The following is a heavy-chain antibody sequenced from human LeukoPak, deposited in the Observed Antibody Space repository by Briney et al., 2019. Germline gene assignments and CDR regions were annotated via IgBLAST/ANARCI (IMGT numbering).Heavy chain of an antibody. CDR2: ISSSSSYI. Sequence: GGSLRLSCAASGFTFSSYSMNWVRQAPGKGLEWVSSISSSSSYIYYADSVKGRFTISRDNAKNSLYLQMNSLRAEDTAVYYCARGPVGTYSYGLSWFDPWGQGTLVIVSS. CDR3: ARGPVGTYSYGLSWFDP. V-gene: IGHV3-21*01. CDR1: GFTFSSYS. J-gene: IGHJ5*02. D-gene: IGHD5-18*01.